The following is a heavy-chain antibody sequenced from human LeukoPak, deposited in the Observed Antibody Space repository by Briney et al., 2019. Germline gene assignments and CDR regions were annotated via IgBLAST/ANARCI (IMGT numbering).Heavy chain of an antibody. V-gene: IGHV3-74*01. CDR1: GFTFSSYW. CDR3: ARETSGSFPY. D-gene: IGHD2-15*01. J-gene: IGHJ4*02. Sequence: QPGGSLRLSCTASGFTFSSYWMQWVRQAPGKGLVWVSRINSDGSSPSYADSVKGRFTISRDNSKNTLYLQMNNLSAEDTAVYYCARETSGSFPYWGQGTPVTVSS. CDR2: INSDGSSP.